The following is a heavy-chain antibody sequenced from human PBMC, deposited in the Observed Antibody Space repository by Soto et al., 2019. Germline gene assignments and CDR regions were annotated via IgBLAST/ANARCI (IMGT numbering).Heavy chain of an antibody. J-gene: IGHJ4*02. Sequence: QVQLVESGGGVVQPGRSLRLSCAASGFTFSSYGMHWVRQAPGKGLEWVAVIWYDGSNKYYADSVKGQFTISRDNSKNTLYLQMNSLRAEDTAVYYCARGVAYYDILTGHDYWGQGTLVTVSS. CDR2: IWYDGSNK. V-gene: IGHV3-33*01. D-gene: IGHD3-9*01. CDR3: ARGVAYYDILTGHDY. CDR1: GFTFSSYG.